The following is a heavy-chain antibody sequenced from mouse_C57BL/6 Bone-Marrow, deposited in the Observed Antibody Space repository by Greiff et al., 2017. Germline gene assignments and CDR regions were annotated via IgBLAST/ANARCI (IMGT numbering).Heavy chain of an antibody. CDR3: AISGTDYFYY. Sequence: QVHVQQPGAELVKPGASVKLSCKASGYTFTSYWMQWVKQRPGQGLEWIGEIDPTDSDTNYNQKFKGKATLTVDKSSSTAYMQLSSLTSEDSAVYDCAISGTDYFYYGGRGTTLTVSA. CDR2: IDPTDSDT. J-gene: IGHJ2*01. V-gene: IGHV1-50*01. D-gene: IGHD4-1*01. CDR1: GYTFTSYW.